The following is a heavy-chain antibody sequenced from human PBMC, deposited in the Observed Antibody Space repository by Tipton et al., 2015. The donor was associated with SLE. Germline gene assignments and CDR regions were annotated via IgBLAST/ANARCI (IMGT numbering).Heavy chain of an antibody. J-gene: IGHJ3*02. CDR2: IYHSGST. CDR3: ARTDGYNSDAFDI. V-gene: IGHV4-4*02. CDR1: GGSISSSNW. D-gene: IGHD5-24*01. Sequence: TLSLTCAVSGGSISSSNWWSWVRQPPGKGLEWIGEIYHSGSTNYNPSLKSRVTISVDTSKNQFSLKLSSVTAADTAVYYCARTDGYNSDAFDIWGQGTMVTVSS.